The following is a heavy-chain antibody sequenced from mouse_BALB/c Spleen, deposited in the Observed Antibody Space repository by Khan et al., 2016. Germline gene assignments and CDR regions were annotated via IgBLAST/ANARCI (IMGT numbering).Heavy chain of an antibody. CDR2: ILPGSGST. Sequence: QVQLQQSGAELMKPGASVKISCKATGYTFSSYWIEWVKQRPGHGLEWIGEILPGSGSTNYNEKFKGKATFTADTSSNTAYIQLSSLTSEDSAVYYCAREEITTATFAYWGQGTLVTVSA. CDR1: GYTFSSYW. D-gene: IGHD1-2*01. J-gene: IGHJ3*01. V-gene: IGHV1-9*01. CDR3: AREEITTATFAY.